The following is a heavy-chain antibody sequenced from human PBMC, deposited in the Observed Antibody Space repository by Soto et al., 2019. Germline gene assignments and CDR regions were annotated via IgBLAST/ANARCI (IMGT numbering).Heavy chain of an antibody. V-gene: IGHV4-4*02. Sequence: QVQLQESGPGRVEPSETLSLTCAVSGGSISETYWWSWVRQPPGKGLEWIGEISYRGTTHYNPSLRSRVTISMDTSRNQISLTLISVTAADSASYYCARHIGVTGTRGFDYWGQGTLVTVSS. J-gene: IGHJ4*02. CDR2: ISYRGTT. CDR3: ARHIGVTGTRGFDY. CDR1: GGSISETYW. D-gene: IGHD6-19*01.